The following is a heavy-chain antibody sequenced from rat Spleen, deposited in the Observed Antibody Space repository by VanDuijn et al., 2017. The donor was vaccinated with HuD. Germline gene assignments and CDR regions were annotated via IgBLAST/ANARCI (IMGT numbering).Heavy chain of an antibody. J-gene: IGHJ1*01. CDR1: GFTFSNYG. CDR3: TTTPPRTQWSLYWYFDF. D-gene: IGHD1-1*01. CDR2: ISYDGGST. V-gene: IGHV5-20*01. Sequence: EVQLVESGGGLVQPGRSMKLSCAASGFTFSNYGMAWVRQAPKKGLEWVAYISYDGGSTYYRDPVKGRFTISRNNAKSTLYLQMDSLRSEDTATYYCTTTPPRTQWSLYWYFDFWGPGTMVTVSS.